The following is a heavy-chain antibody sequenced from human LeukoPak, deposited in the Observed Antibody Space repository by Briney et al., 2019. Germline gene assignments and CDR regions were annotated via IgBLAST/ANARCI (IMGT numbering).Heavy chain of an antibody. D-gene: IGHD3-3*01. V-gene: IGHV4-4*07. CDR3: ARSDYDFWSGYSGGFDP. CDR2: IYTSGST. J-gene: IGHJ5*02. CDR1: GGSISSYY. Sequence: SETLSLTCTISGGSISSYYWSWIRQPAGKGLEWIGRIYTSGSTNYNPSLKRRVTMSVDTSKNQFSLKLSSVTAADTAVYYCARSDYDFWSGYSGGFDPWGQGTLVTVSS.